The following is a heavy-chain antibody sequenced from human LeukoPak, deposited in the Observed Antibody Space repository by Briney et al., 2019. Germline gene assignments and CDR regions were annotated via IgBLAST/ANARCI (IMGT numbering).Heavy chain of an antibody. CDR3: ARDRTQGYGGNSDY. CDR1: GFTFSSYS. Sequence: QAGGSLRLSCAASGFTFSSYSMNWVRQAPGKGLEWVSYITSSSGTIYYADSVKGRFTISRGNAKNSLYLQMNSLRAEDTAVYYCARDRTQGYGGNSDYWGQGTLVTVSS. CDR2: ITSSSGTI. V-gene: IGHV3-48*01. J-gene: IGHJ4*02. D-gene: IGHD4-23*01.